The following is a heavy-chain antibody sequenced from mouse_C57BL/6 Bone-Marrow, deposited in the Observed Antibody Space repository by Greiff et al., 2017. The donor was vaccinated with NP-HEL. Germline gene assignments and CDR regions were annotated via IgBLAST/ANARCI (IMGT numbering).Heavy chain of an antibody. Sequence: EVQLQQSGTVLARPGASVKMSCKTSGYTFTSYWMHWVKQRPGQGLEWIGAIYPGNSDTSYNQKFKGKAKLTAVTSASTAYMELSSLSNEDSAVYYCTINYYYGSSTFYWGQGTTLTVSS. CDR3: TINYYYGSSTFY. D-gene: IGHD1-1*01. J-gene: IGHJ2*01. CDR2: IYPGNSDT. V-gene: IGHV1-5*01. CDR1: GYTFTSYW.